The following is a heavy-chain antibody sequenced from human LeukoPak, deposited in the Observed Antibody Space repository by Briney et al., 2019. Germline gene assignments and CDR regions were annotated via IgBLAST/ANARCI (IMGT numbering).Heavy chain of an antibody. V-gene: IGHV4-39*01. CDR2: IYYSGST. CDR1: GGSISSSSYY. D-gene: IGHD3-3*01. CDR3: ASPDERRFGFLEWLFPFDY. Sequence: PSETLSLTCTVSGGSISSSSYYWGWIRQPPGKGLEWIGSIYYSGSTYYNPSLKSRVTISVDTSKNQFSLKLSSVTAADTAVYYCASPDERRFGFLEWLFPFDYWGQGTLVTVSS. J-gene: IGHJ4*02.